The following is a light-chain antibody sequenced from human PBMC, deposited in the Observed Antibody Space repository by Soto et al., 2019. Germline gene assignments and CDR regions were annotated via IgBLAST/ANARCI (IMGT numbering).Light chain of an antibody. CDR2: DVT. Sequence: QSALTQPASVSGSPGQSITISCTGTSSDVGIYNLVAWYQQHPGKAPKLMIYDVTKRPSGVSDRFSGSKSGDTASLIISGLQAEDEADYYCCSYTDSDTWVFGGGTKLTVL. CDR1: SSDVGIYNL. CDR3: CSYTDSDTWV. J-gene: IGLJ3*02. V-gene: IGLV2-23*02.